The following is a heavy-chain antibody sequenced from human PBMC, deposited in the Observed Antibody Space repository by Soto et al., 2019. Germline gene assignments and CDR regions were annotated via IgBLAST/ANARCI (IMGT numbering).Heavy chain of an antibody. V-gene: IGHV4-39*01. D-gene: IGHD6-13*01. CDR2: IYYSGST. Sequence: QLQLQESGPGLVKPSETLSLTCTVSGGSISSSSYYWGWIRQPPGKGLEWIGSIYYSGSTYYNPSLKSRVTISVDTSKNQFSLKLSSLTAAETAVYYCASSIAAAGAPFFDYWGQGTLVTVSS. J-gene: IGHJ4*02. CDR1: GGSISSSSYY. CDR3: ASSIAAAGAPFFDY.